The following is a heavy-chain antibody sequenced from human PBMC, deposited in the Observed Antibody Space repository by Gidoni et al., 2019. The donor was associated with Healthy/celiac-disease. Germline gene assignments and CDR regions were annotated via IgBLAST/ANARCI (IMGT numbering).Heavy chain of an antibody. CDR3: ARDRDTAMVAFDI. V-gene: IGHV3-30-3*01. D-gene: IGHD5-18*01. CDR2: ISYDGSNK. Sequence: QVQLVESGGGVVQPGRSLRLSCAASGFTFSSYAMHWVRQAPGKGLEWVAVISYDGSNKYYADSVKGRFTISRDNSKNTLYLQMNSLRAEDTAVYYCARDRDTAMVAFDIWGQGTMVTVSS. CDR1: GFTFSSYA. J-gene: IGHJ3*02.